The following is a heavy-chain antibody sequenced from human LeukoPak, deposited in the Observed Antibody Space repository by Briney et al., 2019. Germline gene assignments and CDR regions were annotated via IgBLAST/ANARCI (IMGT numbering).Heavy chain of an antibody. D-gene: IGHD2-21*01. V-gene: IGHV1-46*01. J-gene: IGHJ4*02. CDR3: ARDPNAAPYY. Sequence: ASVKVSCKASGYTFTNYYMHWVRQAPGQGLEWMGLINPSAGSTIYAQKFQGRVSMTRETSTRIAYMELSSLKSEDTAVYFCARDPNAAPYYWGQGTLVTVSS. CDR1: GYTFTNYY. CDR2: INPSAGST.